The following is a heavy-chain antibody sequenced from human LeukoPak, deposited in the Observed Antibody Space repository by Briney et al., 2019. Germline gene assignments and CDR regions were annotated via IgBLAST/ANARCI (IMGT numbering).Heavy chain of an antibody. Sequence: SGGSLRLSCAASGFNFSDFYMSWIRQAPGKGVEWLSSISLSGSTITYAASVKGRVTVSRDNAKNSVVLHILSLRADDTAVYYCAREASCSSTTCYFDYWGQGTLVTVSS. CDR3: AREASCSSTTCYFDY. CDR2: ISLSGSTI. V-gene: IGHV3-11*01. CDR1: GFNFSDFY. J-gene: IGHJ4*02. D-gene: IGHD2-2*01.